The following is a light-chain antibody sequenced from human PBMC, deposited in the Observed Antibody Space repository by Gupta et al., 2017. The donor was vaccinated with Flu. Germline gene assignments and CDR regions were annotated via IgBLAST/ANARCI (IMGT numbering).Light chain of an antibody. V-gene: IGLV2-14*03. J-gene: IGLJ2*01. Sequence: QSALTQPASVSGSLGQSIAISCTGTNSDIGAYNYVSWYQQHPGKAPKLMIYGVSTRPSAVSTRFSGSTSGNTASLTISGLQAEDEDDYYCDSYGAVGVFGGGTKVTVL. CDR1: NSDIGAYNY. CDR3: DSYGAVGV. CDR2: GVS.